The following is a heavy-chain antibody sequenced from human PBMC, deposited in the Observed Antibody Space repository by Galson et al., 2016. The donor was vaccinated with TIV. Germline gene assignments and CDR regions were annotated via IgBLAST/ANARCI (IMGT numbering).Heavy chain of an antibody. Sequence: SETLSLTCTVSGDSINSSGHYWGWIRQPPGKGLEWIGTPYYSETTYYNPSLKSRVTMSVDTSKNQFSLQLRSVTAADTAVYYCGRLQDFALLIDDWGQGTRVTVSS. V-gene: IGHV4-39*01. CDR1: GDSINSSGHY. CDR2: PYYSETT. D-gene: IGHD2/OR15-2a*01. CDR3: GRLQDFALLIDD. J-gene: IGHJ4*02.